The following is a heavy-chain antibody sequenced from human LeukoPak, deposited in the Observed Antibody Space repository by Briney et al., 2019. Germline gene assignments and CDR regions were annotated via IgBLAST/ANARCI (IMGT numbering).Heavy chain of an antibody. V-gene: IGHV3-23*01. CDR3: ATASLARGVRNWFDP. CDR1: GFTFSSYA. Sequence: GGSLRLSCVASGFTFSSYAISWVRQAPGKGLEWVSAISGSGGSTYYTDSVKGRFTISRDNSKNTLYLQMNSLRAEDTAVYYCATASLARGVRNWFDPWGQGTLVTVSS. D-gene: IGHD3-10*01. CDR2: ISGSGGST. J-gene: IGHJ5*02.